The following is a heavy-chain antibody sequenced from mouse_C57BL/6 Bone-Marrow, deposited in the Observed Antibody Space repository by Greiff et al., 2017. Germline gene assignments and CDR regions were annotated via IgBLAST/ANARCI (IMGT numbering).Heavy chain of an antibody. D-gene: IGHD1-1*01. CDR2: INPNNGGT. Sequence: EVQLQQSGPELVKPGASVKISCTASGYTFTDYYMNWVKQSHGKSLEWIGDINPNNGGTSYNQKFKGKATLTADKSSSTAYMELRSLTSEDSAVYYCARTTTVVGTPFAYWGQGTLVTVSA. CDR1: GYTFTDYY. V-gene: IGHV1-26*01. J-gene: IGHJ3*01. CDR3: ARTTTVVGTPFAY.